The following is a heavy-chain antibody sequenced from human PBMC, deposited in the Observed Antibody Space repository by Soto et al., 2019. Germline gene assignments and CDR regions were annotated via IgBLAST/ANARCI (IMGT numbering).Heavy chain of an antibody. V-gene: IGHV3-48*01. Sequence: EVQLVESGGGLVQPGGSLRLSCAASGFTFSSYSMNWVRQAPGKGLEWVSYISSISSTIYYADSVKGRFTISRDNAKNSLYLQMNSLRAEDTAVYYCAREGWDGSAHYDYWGQGTLVTVSS. CDR1: GFTFSSYS. CDR2: ISSISSTI. CDR3: AREGWDGSAHYDY. J-gene: IGHJ4*02. D-gene: IGHD3-10*01.